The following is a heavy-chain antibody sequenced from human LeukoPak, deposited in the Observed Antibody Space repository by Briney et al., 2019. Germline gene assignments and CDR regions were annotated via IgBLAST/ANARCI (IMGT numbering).Heavy chain of an antibody. CDR3: AKILSGTYSFDL. D-gene: IGHD1-26*01. V-gene: IGHV3-23*01. CDR2: ISGNSVTI. J-gene: IGHJ4*02. Sequence: GGSLRLSCTASGSTFSTYPMNWVRQAPGQGLEWVSAISGNSVTIYYADSVKGRFTISRDNSKNTLYLQMYSLRAEDTAVYYCAKILSGTYSFDLWGQGTLVTVSS. CDR1: GSTFSTYP.